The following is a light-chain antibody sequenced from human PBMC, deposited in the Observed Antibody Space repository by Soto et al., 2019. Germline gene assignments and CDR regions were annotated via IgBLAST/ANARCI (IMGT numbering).Light chain of an antibody. Sequence: EIVLTQSPATLSLSPGERATLSCRASESTSGYLAWYQHKPGQAPRLLIYASSNRATGIPDRFSGSASGTDFTLTINRLEPEDFAVYYCQLYGISPHFGQGTRLEIK. J-gene: IGKJ5*01. V-gene: IGKV3-20*01. CDR3: QLYGISPH. CDR2: ASS. CDR1: ESTSGY.